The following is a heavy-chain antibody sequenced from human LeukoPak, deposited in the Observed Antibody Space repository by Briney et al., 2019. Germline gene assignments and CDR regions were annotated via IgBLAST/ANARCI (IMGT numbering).Heavy chain of an antibody. V-gene: IGHV1-46*01. J-gene: IGHJ5*02. CDR1: GYTFTSYY. CDR2: INHSGGST. D-gene: IGHD6-19*01. Sequence: ASVKVSCKASGYTFTSYYMHWVRQAPGQGLEWMGIINHSGGSTSYAQKFQGRVTMTRDTSTNTVYMELSSLRSEDTAVYYCARDDPLDKISSGWGPWGQGTLVTVSS. CDR3: ARDDPLDKISSGWGP.